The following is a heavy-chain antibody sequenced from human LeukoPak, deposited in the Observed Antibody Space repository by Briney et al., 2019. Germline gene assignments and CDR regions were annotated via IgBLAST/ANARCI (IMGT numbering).Heavy chain of an antibody. Sequence: SQTLSLTCTVSGGSISSGGYYWSWIRQHPGKGLEWIGYIYYSGSTYYNPSLKSRVTISVDTSKNQFSLKLSSVTAADTAVYYCARESSYNWNLFDYWGQGTLVTVSS. CDR3: ARESSYNWNLFDY. CDR2: IYYSGST. J-gene: IGHJ4*02. D-gene: IGHD1-20*01. CDR1: GGSISSGGYY. V-gene: IGHV4-31*03.